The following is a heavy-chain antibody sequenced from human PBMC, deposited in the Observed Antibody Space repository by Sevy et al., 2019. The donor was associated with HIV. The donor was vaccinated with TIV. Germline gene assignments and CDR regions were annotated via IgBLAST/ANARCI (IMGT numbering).Heavy chain of an antibody. V-gene: IGHV3-48*02. CDR3: AREVLMAVADLGYLDY. CDR1: GFTFSSYS. Sequence: GGSLRLSCAASGFTFSSYSMNWVRQAPGKGLEWVSYISSSSSTIYYAHSLKGRFTISRDNAKNSLYLQMNSLRDEDTAVDYCAREVLMAVADLGYLDYWGQGTLVTVSS. D-gene: IGHD2-8*01. J-gene: IGHJ4*02. CDR2: ISSSSSTI.